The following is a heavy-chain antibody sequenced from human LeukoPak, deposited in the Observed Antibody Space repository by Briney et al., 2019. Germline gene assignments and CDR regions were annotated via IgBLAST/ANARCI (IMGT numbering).Heavy chain of an antibody. D-gene: IGHD4-23*01. Sequence: GESLKISCKGSGYSFTSYWIGWVRQMPGKGLEWMGIVFPGDSDTRYSPSFQGQVTTSADKSISTAYLQWSRLKASDTAMYYCASTDVDSIGNSYFDYWGQGALVTVSS. V-gene: IGHV5-51*01. CDR1: GYSFTSYW. J-gene: IGHJ4*02. CDR2: VFPGDSDT. CDR3: ASTDVDSIGNSYFDY.